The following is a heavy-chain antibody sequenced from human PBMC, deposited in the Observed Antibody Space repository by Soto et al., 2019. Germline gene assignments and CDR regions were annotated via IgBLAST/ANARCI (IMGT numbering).Heavy chain of an antibody. CDR2: INSDGTST. Sequence: EVQLVESGGGLVQPGGSLRLSCAVSGFAFSSYWMHWVRQTPGKGLVWVSRINSDGTSTAYADSVKGRSTISRDNAKDTLYLEMNSLRAEDTAVYYCARDGWDLEWLLRVYSYMDVWGKGTTVTVSS. J-gene: IGHJ6*03. CDR3: ARDGWDLEWLLRVYSYMDV. CDR1: GFAFSSYW. V-gene: IGHV3-74*01. D-gene: IGHD3-3*01.